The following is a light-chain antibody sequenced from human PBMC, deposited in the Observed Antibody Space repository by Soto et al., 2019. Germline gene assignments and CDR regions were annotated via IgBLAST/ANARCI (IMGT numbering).Light chain of an antibody. CDR1: SSDVGTYDY. V-gene: IGLV2-11*01. CDR3: CSYAGSYTFL. Sequence: QSALTQPRSVSGSPGQSVTISCTGTSSDVGTYDYVSWYQQHPGKAPKVMIYDVNKRPSGVPNRFSGSKSGNTASLTISGLQAGDEADYYCCSYAGSYTFLFGGGTKVTVL. J-gene: IGLJ3*02. CDR2: DVN.